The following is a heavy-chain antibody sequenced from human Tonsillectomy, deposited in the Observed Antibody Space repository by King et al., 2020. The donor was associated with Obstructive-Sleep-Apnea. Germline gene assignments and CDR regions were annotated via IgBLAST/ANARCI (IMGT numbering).Heavy chain of an antibody. J-gene: IGHJ4*02. Sequence: QLVQSGGGVVQPGRSLRLSCAASGFTFSSYGMHWVRQAPGKGLEWVAVIWYDGSNKYYADSVKGRFTISRDNSKNTLYLQMNSLRAEDTAVYYCARDPFSSSWPLNFDYWGQGTLVTVSS. CDR3: ARDPFSSSWPLNFDY. CDR2: IWYDGSNK. D-gene: IGHD6-13*01. V-gene: IGHV3-33*01. CDR1: GFTFSSYG.